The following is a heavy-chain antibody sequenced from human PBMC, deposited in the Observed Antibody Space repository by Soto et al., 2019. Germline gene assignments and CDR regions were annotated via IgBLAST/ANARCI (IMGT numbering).Heavy chain of an antibody. CDR2: IGSKAYGGTT. CDR1: GFTFGDYA. J-gene: IGHJ1*01. D-gene: IGHD3-22*01. Sequence: PGGSLRLSCTASGFTFGDYAMSWFRQAPGKGLEWVGFIGSKAYGGTTEYAASVKGRFTISRDDSKSIAYLQMNSLKTEDTAVYYCTRDQAYDSSGYYHTTAGSTQHWGQGTLVIVSS. CDR3: TRDQAYDSSGYYHTTAGSTQH. V-gene: IGHV3-49*03.